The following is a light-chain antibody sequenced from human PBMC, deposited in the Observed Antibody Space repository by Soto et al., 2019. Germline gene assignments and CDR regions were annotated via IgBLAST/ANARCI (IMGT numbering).Light chain of an antibody. CDR2: KAS. Sequence: DIQMPQSPSTLSASVGDRVTITCRASQSISSWLAWYRQKPGKAPKLRIYKASSLESGVPSRFSGSGSGTEFTLTISSLQPDDFATYYCQQYNSYPWTFGQGTKVGI. J-gene: IGKJ1*01. V-gene: IGKV1-5*03. CDR3: QQYNSYPWT. CDR1: QSISSW.